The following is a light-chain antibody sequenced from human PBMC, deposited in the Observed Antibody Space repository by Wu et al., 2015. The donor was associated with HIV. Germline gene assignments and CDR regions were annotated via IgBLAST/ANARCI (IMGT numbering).Light chain of an antibody. V-gene: IGKV3-11*01. CDR3: QQRGNWPRT. Sequence: EIVLTQSPSTLSLSPGERATLSCRASQSVSSYLAWYQQKPGQAPRLLIYDASTRAIGIPARFSGRGSGTDFTLTISSLEPEDFAVYFCQQRGNWPRTFGQGTKVEV. J-gene: IGKJ1*01. CDR2: DAS. CDR1: QSVSSY.